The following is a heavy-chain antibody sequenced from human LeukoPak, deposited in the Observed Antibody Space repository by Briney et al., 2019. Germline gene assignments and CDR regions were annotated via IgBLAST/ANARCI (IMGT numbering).Heavy chain of an antibody. CDR1: GFTFSSYS. V-gene: IGHV3-48*04. Sequence: GGSLRLSCAASGFTFSSYSMNWVRQAPGKGLEWISYISSSSSTIYYTDSVKGRFTISRDNAKNSLYLQMNSLRAEDTAVYYCVRDTFSPDAFDIWGQGTMVTVSS. J-gene: IGHJ3*02. D-gene: IGHD3-16*01. CDR2: ISSSSSTI. CDR3: VRDTFSPDAFDI.